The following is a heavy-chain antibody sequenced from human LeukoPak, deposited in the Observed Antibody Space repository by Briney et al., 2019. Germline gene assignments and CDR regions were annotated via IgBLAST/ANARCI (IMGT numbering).Heavy chain of an antibody. CDR3: ARDPPLYYYGSGKGMDV. V-gene: IGHV3-33*01. CDR2: IWYDGSNK. Sequence: GGSLRLSCAASGFTFNTYAIHWVRQAPGKGLEWVAVIWYDGSNKYYADSVRGRFTISRDNSKNTLYLQMNSLRAEDTAVYYCARDPPLYYYGSGKGMDVWGQGTTVTVSS. CDR1: GFTFNTYA. D-gene: IGHD3-10*01. J-gene: IGHJ6*02.